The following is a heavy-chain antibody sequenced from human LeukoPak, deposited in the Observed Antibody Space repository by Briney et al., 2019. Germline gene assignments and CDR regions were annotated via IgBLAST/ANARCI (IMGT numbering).Heavy chain of an antibody. CDR3: ARVEDPYGSGSYKYRDWFDP. J-gene: IGHJ5*02. CDR2: IYYSGST. Sequence: SETLSLTCTVSGGSISSGDYYWSWIRQPPGKGLEWIGYIYYSGSTYYNPSLKSRVTISVDTSKNQFSLKLSSVTAADTAVYYCARVEDPYGSGSYKYRDWFDPWGQGTLVTVSS. D-gene: IGHD3-10*01. CDR1: GGSISSGDYY. V-gene: IGHV4-30-4*01.